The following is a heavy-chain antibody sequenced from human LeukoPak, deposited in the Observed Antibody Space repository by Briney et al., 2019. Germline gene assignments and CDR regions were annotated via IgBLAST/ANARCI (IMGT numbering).Heavy chain of an antibody. D-gene: IGHD6-19*01. CDR3: ARGGWLDDY. V-gene: IGHV5-10-1*01. CDR2: VDPRDSNT. Sequence: GESLKISCKGSGYSFTSYWISWVRQMPGKGLEWMGRVDPRDSNTKYSTAFEGHVTFSADKSISTAFLQWSSLEASDTAVYYCARGGWLDDYWGQGTLVTVSS. CDR1: GYSFTSYW. J-gene: IGHJ4*02.